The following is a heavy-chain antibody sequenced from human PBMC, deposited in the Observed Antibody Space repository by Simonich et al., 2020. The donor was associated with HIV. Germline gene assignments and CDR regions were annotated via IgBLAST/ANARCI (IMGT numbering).Heavy chain of an antibody. Sequence: QVQLQQWGAGLLKPSETLSLPCAVYGGSFSGYYWSGIRQPPGKGLEGLGEIKHSGSTNYNPSLKSRVTISVDTSKNQFSLKLSSVTAADTAVYYCASHYGGNHLNWFDPWGQGTLVTVSS. CDR1: GGSFSGYY. V-gene: IGHV4-34*01. CDR2: IKHSGST. CDR3: ASHYGGNHLNWFDP. D-gene: IGHD2-15*01. J-gene: IGHJ5*02.